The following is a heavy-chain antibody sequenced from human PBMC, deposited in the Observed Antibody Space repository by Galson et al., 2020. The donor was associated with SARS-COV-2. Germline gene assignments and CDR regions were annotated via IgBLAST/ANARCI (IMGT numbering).Heavy chain of an antibody. CDR3: ATSRDKIAVANFDY. V-gene: IGHV3-23*01. CDR1: GFTFSSYA. D-gene: IGHD6-19*01. J-gene: IGHJ4*02. CDR2: ISGSGGST. Sequence: GGSLRLSCAASGFTFSSYAMSWVRQAPGKGLEWVSGISGSGGSTYYADSVKGRFTISRDNSKNTMYLQMNSLRAEDTAVYYCATSRDKIAVANFDYWGQGTLVTVSS.